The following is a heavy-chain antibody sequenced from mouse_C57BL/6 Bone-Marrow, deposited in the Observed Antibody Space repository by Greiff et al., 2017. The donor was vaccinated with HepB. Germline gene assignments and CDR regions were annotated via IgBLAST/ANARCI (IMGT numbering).Heavy chain of an antibody. CDR1: GFTFSSYA. J-gene: IGHJ2*01. V-gene: IGHV5-9-1*02. CDR3: TRAITTVVATFDY. D-gene: IGHD1-1*01. CDR2: ISSGGDYI. Sequence: DVMLVESGEGLVKPGGSLKLSCAASGFTFSSYAMSWVRQTPEKRLEWVAYISSGGDYIYYADTVKGRFTISRDNARNTLYLQMSSLKSEDTAMYYCTRAITTVVATFDYWGQGTTLTVSS.